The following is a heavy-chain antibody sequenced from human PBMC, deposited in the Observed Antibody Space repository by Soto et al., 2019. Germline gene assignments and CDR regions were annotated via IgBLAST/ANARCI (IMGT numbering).Heavy chain of an antibody. Sequence: PGGSLRLSCAASGFTFSSYGMHWVRQAPGKGLEWVAVISYDGSNKYYADSVKGRFTISRDNSKNTLYLQMNSLRAEDTAVYYCAKNEWLVPRYYYGMDVWGQGTTVTVSS. V-gene: IGHV3-30*18. CDR2: ISYDGSNK. CDR3: AKNEWLVPRYYYGMDV. D-gene: IGHD6-19*01. CDR1: GFTFSSYG. J-gene: IGHJ6*02.